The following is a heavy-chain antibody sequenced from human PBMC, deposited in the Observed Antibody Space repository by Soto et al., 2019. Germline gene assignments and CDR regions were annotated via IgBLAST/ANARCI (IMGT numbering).Heavy chain of an antibody. Sequence: SETLSLTCAVYGGSFSGYYWSWIRQSPAKGLEWIGEINHSGSTNYNPSLKSRVTISLDTSKNQLSLRLSSVTAADTALYYCARVTFKFYYHYYMDVWGKGTTVTVSS. CDR3: ARVTFKFYYHYYMDV. V-gene: IGHV4-34*01. D-gene: IGHD3-3*02. J-gene: IGHJ6*03. CDR1: GGSFSGYY. CDR2: INHSGST.